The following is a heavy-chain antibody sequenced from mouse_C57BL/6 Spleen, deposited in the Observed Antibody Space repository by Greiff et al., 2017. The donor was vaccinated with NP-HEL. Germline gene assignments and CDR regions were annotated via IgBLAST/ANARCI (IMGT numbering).Heavy chain of an antibody. CDR2: IHPNSGST. Sequence: QVQLQQPGAELVKPGASVKLSCKASGYTFTSYWMHWVKQRPGQGLEWIGMIHPNSGSTNYNEKFKSKATLTVDKSSSTAYMQLSSLTSEDSAVYYGARYLITTAQPWYFDVWGTGTTVTVSS. J-gene: IGHJ1*03. D-gene: IGHD1-1*01. CDR1: GYTFTSYW. CDR3: ARYLITTAQPWYFDV. V-gene: IGHV1-64*01.